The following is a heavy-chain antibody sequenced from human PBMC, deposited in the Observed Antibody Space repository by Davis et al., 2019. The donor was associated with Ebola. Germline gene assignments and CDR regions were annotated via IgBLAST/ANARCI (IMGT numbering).Heavy chain of an antibody. J-gene: IGHJ6*02. CDR2: IIPILGIA. D-gene: IGHD1-7*01. CDR3: ARDDGTTKYYYYGMDV. CDR1: GGAFSSYA. Sequence: SVKVSCKASGGAFSSYAISWVRQAPGQRLEWMGRIIPILGIANYAQKFQGRVTITADKSTSTAYMELSSLRSEDTAVYYCARDDGTTKYYYYGMDVWGQGTTVTVSS. V-gene: IGHV1-69*04.